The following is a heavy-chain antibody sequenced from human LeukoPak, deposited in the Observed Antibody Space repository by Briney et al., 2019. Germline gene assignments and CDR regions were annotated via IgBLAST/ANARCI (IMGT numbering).Heavy chain of an antibody. Sequence: GESLKISCKGSGCSFTNYWIAWVRQMPGKGLEWMGIINPGDSDTRYSPSFQGQVTISADKSISTAFLQWSSLKVPDTAMYYCARLPPGGVYYLDSWGQGTLVTVSS. D-gene: IGHD2-8*02. V-gene: IGHV5-51*01. CDR1: GCSFTNYW. CDR3: ARLPPGGVYYLDS. J-gene: IGHJ4*02. CDR2: INPGDSDT.